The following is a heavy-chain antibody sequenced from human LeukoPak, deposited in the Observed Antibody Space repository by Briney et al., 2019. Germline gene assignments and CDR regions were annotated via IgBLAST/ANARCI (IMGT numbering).Heavy chain of an antibody. CDR2: INPNSGGT. CDR1: GYTFTGYY. D-gene: IGHD1-26*01. V-gene: IGHV1-2*02. Sequence: ASVKVSCKASGYTFTGYYMHWVRQAPGQGLEWMGWINPNSGGTNYAQKFQGRVTMTRDTSISTAHLQWSSLKASDTAMYYCARRNLVGATTRFSGGFDPWGQGTLVTVSS. J-gene: IGHJ5*02. CDR3: ARRNLVGATTRFSGGFDP.